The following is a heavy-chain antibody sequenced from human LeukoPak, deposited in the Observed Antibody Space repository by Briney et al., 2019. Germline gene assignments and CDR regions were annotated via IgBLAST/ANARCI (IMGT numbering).Heavy chain of an antibody. V-gene: IGHV4-59*01. CDR2: IYYSGST. CDR1: GGSISSYY. J-gene: IGHJ5*02. D-gene: IGHD4-17*01. CDR3: ARDFPYGDYKRWGNWFDP. Sequence: PSQTLSLTCTVSGGSISSYYWSWIRQPPGKGLEWIGYIYYSGSTNYNPSLKSRVTISVDTSKNQFSLKLSSVTAADTAVYYCARDFPYGDYKRWGNWFDPWGQGTLVTVSS.